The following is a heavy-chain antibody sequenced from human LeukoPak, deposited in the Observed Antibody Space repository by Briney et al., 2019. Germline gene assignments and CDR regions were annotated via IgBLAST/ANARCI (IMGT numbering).Heavy chain of an antibody. Sequence: GASVKVSCKASGYTFTSYGISWVRQTPGQGLEWMGWISAYNGNTDYAQKLQGRVTMTPDTSTSTAYMELRSLRSDDTAVYYCARTNHYDSSGYYSLAPFDYWGQGTLVTVSS. CDR3: ARTNHYDSSGYYSLAPFDY. V-gene: IGHV1-18*01. J-gene: IGHJ4*02. CDR1: GYTFTSYG. D-gene: IGHD3-22*01. CDR2: ISAYNGNT.